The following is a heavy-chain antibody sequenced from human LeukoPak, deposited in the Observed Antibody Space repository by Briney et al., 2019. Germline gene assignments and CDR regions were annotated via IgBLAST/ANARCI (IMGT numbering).Heavy chain of an antibody. V-gene: IGHV4-39*01. CDR3: ARLMVVFDY. J-gene: IGHJ4*02. CDR2: IYYTGIT. CDR1: GGSISSSSYY. D-gene: IGHD2-8*01. Sequence: PSETLSLTCTVSGGSISSSSYYWGWIRQPPGRGLEWIGSIYYTGITYYNPSLKSRVTISVDTSKNQFSLKLSSVTAADTAVYYCARLMVVFDYWGQGTLVTVSS.